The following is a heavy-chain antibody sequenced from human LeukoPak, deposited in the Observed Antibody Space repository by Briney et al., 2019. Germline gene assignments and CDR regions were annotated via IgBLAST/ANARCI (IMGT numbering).Heavy chain of an antibody. CDR2: ISWNSGST. CDR1: GFTFDDYA. V-gene: IGHV3-9*01. Sequence: PGGSLRLSCAASGFTFDDYAMHWVRQVPGKGLEWVSGISWNSGSTGYAGSVKGRFTMSRDNTKNSLYLQMNSLTPDDTALYYCVRGKFGPARWFDPWGQGTLVTVSS. D-gene: IGHD3/OR15-3a*01. J-gene: IGHJ5*02. CDR3: VRGKFGPARWFDP.